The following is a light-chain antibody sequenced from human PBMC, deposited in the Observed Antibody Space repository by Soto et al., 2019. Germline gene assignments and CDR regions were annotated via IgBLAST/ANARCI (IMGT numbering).Light chain of an antibody. Sequence: DIQMTQSPSTLSVSVGDRVTITCRASQTLNTWLAWYQQKPGKAPKVLIYDAPRLQSGVPSRFSGSISGTEFTLTISSLQHDDFATYYCQQDNSFGQGTRLDIK. J-gene: IGKJ2*01. CDR2: DAP. CDR1: QTLNTW. V-gene: IGKV1-5*01. CDR3: QQDNS.